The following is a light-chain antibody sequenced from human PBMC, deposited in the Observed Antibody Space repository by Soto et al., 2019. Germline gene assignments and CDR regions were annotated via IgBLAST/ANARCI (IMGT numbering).Light chain of an antibody. V-gene: IGKV1-39*01. Sequence: DIQMTQSPSSLSASVGDRVTITCRASQIIRTYFNWYQQKPGKAPKLLIYAASSLQSGVPSRFSGSGSGTDFTLTISSLQPDDFATYYCQQSYGIPRTFGQGTKVEI. CDR1: QIIRTY. CDR2: AAS. J-gene: IGKJ1*01. CDR3: QQSYGIPRT.